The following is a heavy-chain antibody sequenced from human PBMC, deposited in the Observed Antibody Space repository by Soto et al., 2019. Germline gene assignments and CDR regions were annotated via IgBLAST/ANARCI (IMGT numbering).Heavy chain of an antibody. J-gene: IGHJ4*02. Sequence: QVQLVESGGGVVQPGRSLRLSCAASGFTFSSYGMHWVRQAPGKGLEWVAFISYDGINKFYADSVKGRFTISRDNSKNTLYLQMNSLRAEDTAVYYCAKDRQPWLVLGDCFDYWGQGTLVTVSS. CDR3: AKDRQPWLVLGDCFDY. CDR1: GFTFSSYG. V-gene: IGHV3-30*18. D-gene: IGHD6-19*01. CDR2: ISYDGINK.